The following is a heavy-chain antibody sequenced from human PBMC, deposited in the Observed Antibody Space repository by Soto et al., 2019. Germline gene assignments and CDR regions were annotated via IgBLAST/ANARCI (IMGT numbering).Heavy chain of an antibody. J-gene: IGHJ4*02. CDR1: GGTFSSYA. D-gene: IGHD1-7*01. Sequence: QVQLVQSGAEVKKPGSSVNVSCKASGGTFSSYAISWVRQAPGQGLEWMGGIIPIFGTANYAQKFQGRVTITADESTSTAYMELSSLRSEDTAVYYCAGFLRTGTHQPNNDYWGQGTLVTVSS. CDR2: IIPIFGTA. V-gene: IGHV1-69*01. CDR3: AGFLRTGTHQPNNDY.